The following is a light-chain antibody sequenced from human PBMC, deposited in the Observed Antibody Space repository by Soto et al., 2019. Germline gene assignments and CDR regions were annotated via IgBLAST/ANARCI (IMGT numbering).Light chain of an antibody. J-gene: IGKJ5*01. CDR2: AAY. V-gene: IGKV3-20*01. Sequence: ETVLTQSPATLSLSPGERATLSCRASQKINSGYVAWYQQKPDQAPRLLVFAAYNRATGIPDRFSGSGSGADFTLSIGRLEPEDFAVYYCQQYGSSPPITFGQGTRLEIK. CDR1: QKINSGY. CDR3: QQYGSSPPIT.